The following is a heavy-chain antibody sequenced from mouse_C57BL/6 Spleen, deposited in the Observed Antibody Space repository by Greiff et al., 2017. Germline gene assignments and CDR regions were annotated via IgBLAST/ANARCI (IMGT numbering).Heavy chain of an antibody. CDR3: TSPPYYYGSSLDY. V-gene: IGHV1-15*01. D-gene: IGHD1-1*01. CDR2: IDPETGGT. J-gene: IGHJ2*01. Sequence: QVQLQQSGAELVRPGASVTLSCKASGYTFTDYEMHWVKQTPVHGLEWIGAIDPETGGTAYNQKFKGKAILTADKSSSTAYMELRSLTSEDSAVYDGTSPPYYYGSSLDYWGQGTTLTVSS. CDR1: GYTFTDYE.